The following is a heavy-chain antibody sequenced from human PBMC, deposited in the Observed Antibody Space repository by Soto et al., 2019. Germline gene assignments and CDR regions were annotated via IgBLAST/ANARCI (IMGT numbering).Heavy chain of an antibody. CDR3: ARTTGRHLDF. J-gene: IGHJ4*02. V-gene: IGHV4-39*01. D-gene: IGHD4-4*01. CDR1: YVSISVSNVF. Sequence: QLQLQESGPGLVKPWETLSLTCTVSYVSISVSNVFWGWVRQPPGKALEWIGNIDSSGTSYFNPSLGTGVTFPGDTSKNQFSQTLYSVTAADTAVYYCARTTGRHLDFWGQGILVTVSS. CDR2: IDSSGTS.